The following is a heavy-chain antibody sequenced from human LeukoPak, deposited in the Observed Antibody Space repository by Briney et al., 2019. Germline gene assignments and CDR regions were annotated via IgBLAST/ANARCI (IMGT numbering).Heavy chain of an antibody. CDR3: ARQSYSYYGSGSYDNWFDP. V-gene: IGHV5-51*01. D-gene: IGHD3-10*01. CDR1: GYSFTSYW. J-gene: IGHJ5*02. CDR2: IYPGDSDT. Sequence: GESLKISCKGSGYSFTSYWIGWVRQMPGKGLELMGIIYPGDSDTRYSPSFQGQVTISADKSISTAYLQWSSLKASDTAMYYCARQSYSYYGSGSYDNWFDPWGQGTLVTVSS.